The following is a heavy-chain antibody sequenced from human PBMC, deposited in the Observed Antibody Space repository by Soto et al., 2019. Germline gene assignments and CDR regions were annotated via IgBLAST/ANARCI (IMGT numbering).Heavy chain of an antibody. J-gene: IGHJ6*01. CDR1: GYTFTSYG. CDR2: INAANGDT. Sequence: ASVKVSCKASGYTFTSYGIHWVRQAPGQRLEWMGWINAANGDTKYSPKFQGRVTITRDTSASTAYMELSSLRSEDTAVYYCARASQGDYYYYGMDVWGQGTTVTVSS. D-gene: IGHD6-6*01. CDR3: ARASQGDYYYYGMDV. V-gene: IGHV1-3*01.